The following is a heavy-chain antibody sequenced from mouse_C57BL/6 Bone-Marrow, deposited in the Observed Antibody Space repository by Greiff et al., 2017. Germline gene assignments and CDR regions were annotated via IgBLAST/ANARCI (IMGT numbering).Heavy chain of an antibody. CDR3: AREDDGSWFAY. J-gene: IGHJ3*01. V-gene: IGHV5-4*01. CDR2: ISDGGSYT. D-gene: IGHD2-3*01. CDR1: GFTFSSYA. Sequence: DVMLVESGGGLVKPGGSLKLSCAASGFTFSSYAMSWVRQTPEKRLEWVATISDGGSYTYYPDNVKGRFTISRDNAKNNLYLQMSHLKSEDTAMYYCAREDDGSWFAYWGQGTLVTVSA.